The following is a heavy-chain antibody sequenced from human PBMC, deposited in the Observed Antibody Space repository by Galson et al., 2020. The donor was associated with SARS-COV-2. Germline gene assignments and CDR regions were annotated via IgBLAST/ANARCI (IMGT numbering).Heavy chain of an antibody. CDR2: TYYRSQSST. Sequence: SQTLSLTCALSGDSVSSNTAAWNCIRQPPTSGLEWLGRTYYRSQSSTDPAMSVKSRITINPDTSNNQFSLQLNSVTPEDTAIYYCAGRVEGGGSLHIWVQGIMVIVSS. CDR3: AGRVEGGGSLHI. CDR1: GDSVSSNTAA. D-gene: IGHD3-10*01. J-gene: IGHJ3*02. V-gene: IGHV6-1*01.